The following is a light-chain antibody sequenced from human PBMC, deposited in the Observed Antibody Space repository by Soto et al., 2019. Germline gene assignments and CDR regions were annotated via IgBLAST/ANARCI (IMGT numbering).Light chain of an antibody. CDR3: QQRSNWPPLT. J-gene: IGKJ4*01. V-gene: IGKV3-11*01. CDR1: QSVNSY. CDR2: GAS. Sequence: EIVLTQSPATLSLSPGERATLSCRASQSVNSYLAWYQQKPGQAPRLLIYGASNRATGIPARFSGSGSGTDFTLTISSLEPEDFAVYYCQQRSNWPPLTFGGGTKVDIK.